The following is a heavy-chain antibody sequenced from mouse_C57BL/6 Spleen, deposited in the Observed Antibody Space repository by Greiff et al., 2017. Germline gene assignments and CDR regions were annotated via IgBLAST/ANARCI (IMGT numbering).Heavy chain of an antibody. D-gene: IGHD1-1*01. V-gene: IGHV5-6*01. CDR1: GFTFSSYG. J-gene: IGHJ4*01. CDR3: ARSITTVVTHYEAMDY. Sequence: EVQLVESGGDLVKPGGSLKLSCAASGFTFSSYGMSWVRQTPDKRLEWVATISSGGSYTYYPDSVKGRFTISRDNAKNTLYLQMSSLKSEDTAMYYCARSITTVVTHYEAMDYWGQGTSVTVSS. CDR2: ISSGGSYT.